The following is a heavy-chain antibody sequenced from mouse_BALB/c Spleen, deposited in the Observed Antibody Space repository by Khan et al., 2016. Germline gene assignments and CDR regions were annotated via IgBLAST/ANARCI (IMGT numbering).Heavy chain of an antibody. V-gene: IGHV14-4*02. J-gene: IGHJ4*01. CDR2: IDPENGDT. CDR3: NGCDDNSMDY. CDR1: GFNIKDYY. Sequence: VQLQQSGAELVRSGASVKLSCTASGFNIKDYYMHWVKQRPEQGLEWIGWIDPENGDTEYAPKFQGKATMTADTSSNTAYLQLSSLTSEDTAVYYCNGCDDNSMDYWGQGTSVTVSS.